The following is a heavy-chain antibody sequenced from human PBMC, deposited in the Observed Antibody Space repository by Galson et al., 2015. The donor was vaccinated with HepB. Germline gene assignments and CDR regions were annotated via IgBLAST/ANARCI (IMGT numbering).Heavy chain of an antibody. CDR1: GGSISPYF. CDR2: IFYNGDA. D-gene: IGHD3-16*01. V-gene: IGHV4-59*01. Sequence: LSLTCTVSGGSISPYFWTWIRQPPGKGLVWIGNIFYNGDANYSPTLKNRITLSVDTSKNHFSLSLNSVTAADTAMYYCARVNGYTYFDFWGQGALVTVSS. J-gene: IGHJ4*02. CDR3: ARVNGYTYFDF.